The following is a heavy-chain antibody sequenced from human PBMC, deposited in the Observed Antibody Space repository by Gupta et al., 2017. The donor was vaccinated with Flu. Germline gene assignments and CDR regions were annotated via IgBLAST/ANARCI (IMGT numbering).Heavy chain of an antibody. J-gene: IGHJ5*02. D-gene: IGHD3-22*01. V-gene: IGHV3-74*01. CDR1: GFTFSSYW. CDR3: ARVDDSSGYNWFDP. Sequence: EVQMVESGGGLVQPGGSLRLSCAASGFTFSSYWMHWVRQAPGKGLVWVSRIKTDGSTMNYADSVKGRFTISRDNAKNTLYLQMNSLRAEDTAVYYCARVDDSSGYNWFDPWGQGTLVTVSS. CDR2: IKTDGSTM.